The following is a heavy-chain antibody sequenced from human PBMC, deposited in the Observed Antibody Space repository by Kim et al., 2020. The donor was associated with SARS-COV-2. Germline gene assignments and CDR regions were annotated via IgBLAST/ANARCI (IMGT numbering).Heavy chain of an antibody. V-gene: IGHV3-33*06. J-gene: IGHJ3*02. CDR2: IWYDGSNK. CDR3: AKGWSYYDILTGYYNPPGAFDI. CDR1: GFTLSSYG. D-gene: IGHD3-9*01. Sequence: GGSLRLSCAASGFTLSSYGMHWVRQAPGKGLEWVAVIWYDGSNKYYADSVKGRFTISRDNSKNTLYLQMNSLRAEDTAVYYCAKGWSYYDILTGYYNPPGAFDIWGQGTMVTVSS.